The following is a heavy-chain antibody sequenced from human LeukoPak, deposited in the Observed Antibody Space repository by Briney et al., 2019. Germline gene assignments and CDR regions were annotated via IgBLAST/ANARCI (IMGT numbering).Heavy chain of an antibody. CDR2: ISSSSSYI. Sequence: GGSLRFSCAASGFTFSSYSMNWVRQAPGKGLEWVSPISSSSSYIYYADSVKGRFTISRDNAKNSLYLQMNSLRAEDTAVYYCARVAARAGDYWGQGTLVTVSS. V-gene: IGHV3-21*01. CDR1: GFTFSSYS. J-gene: IGHJ4*02. CDR3: ARVAARAGDY.